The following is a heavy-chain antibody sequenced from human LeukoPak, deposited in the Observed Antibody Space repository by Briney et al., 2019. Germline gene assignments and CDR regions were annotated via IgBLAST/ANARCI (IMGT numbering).Heavy chain of an antibody. CDR3: ARGGTFVSDY. V-gene: IGHV3-7*01. D-gene: IGHD1-1*01. CDR1: GFTFSTFW. J-gene: IGHJ4*02. Sequence: PGGSLRLSCAASGFTFSTFWMSWVRQAPGKGLEWVANINQDGSEKYYVDSMKGRFTVSRDSAKNSLYLQMDSLSAEDTAVYYCARGGTFVSDYWGQGTLVTVSS. CDR2: INQDGSEK.